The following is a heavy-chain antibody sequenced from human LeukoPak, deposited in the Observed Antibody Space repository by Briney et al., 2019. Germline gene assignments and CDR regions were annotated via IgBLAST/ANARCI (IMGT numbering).Heavy chain of an antibody. CDR1: GFTFSSYS. J-gene: IGHJ6*03. V-gene: IGHV3-21*01. CDR3: ARVGSAGGYYYMDV. D-gene: IGHD3-10*01. Sequence: GGSLRLSCAASGFTFSSYSVNWVRQAPGKGLEWVSSISSSSSYIYYADSVKGRFTISRDNAKNSLYLQMNSLRAEDTAVYYCARVGSAGGYYYMDVWGKGTTVTVSS. CDR2: ISSSSSYI.